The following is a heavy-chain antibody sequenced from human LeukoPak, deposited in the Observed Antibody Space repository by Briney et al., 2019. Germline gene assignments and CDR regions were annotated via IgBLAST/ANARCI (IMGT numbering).Heavy chain of an antibody. J-gene: IGHJ4*02. V-gene: IGHV1-24*01. Sequence: ASVKVLCKVSGYTLTELSMHWVRQAPGKGCEWRGGFDPEEGETIYAQKFQGRVTMTEDTSTDTAYMELSSLRSEDTAVYYCATDLTGGPGYSGYGYWGQGTLVTVSS. CDR3: ATDLTGGPGYSGYGY. D-gene: IGHD5-12*01. CDR1: GYTLTELS. CDR2: FDPEEGET.